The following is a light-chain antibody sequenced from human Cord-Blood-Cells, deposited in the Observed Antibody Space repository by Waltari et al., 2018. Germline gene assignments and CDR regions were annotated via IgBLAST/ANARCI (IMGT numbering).Light chain of an antibody. CDR1: QSVSSSY. J-gene: IGKJ2*01. Sequence: EIVLTQSPGTLSLSPGERANLSCRASQSVSSSYLAWYQQKHGQAPRPLIYGASSRATGIPDRFSGSGSGTDFTLTISRLEPEDFAVYYCQQYGSSPPYTFGQGTKLEIK. CDR2: GAS. CDR3: QQYGSSPPYT. V-gene: IGKV3-20*01.